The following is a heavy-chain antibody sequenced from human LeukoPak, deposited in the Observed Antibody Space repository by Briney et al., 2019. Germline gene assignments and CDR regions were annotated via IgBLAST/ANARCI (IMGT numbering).Heavy chain of an antibody. D-gene: IGHD1-20*01. J-gene: IGHJ5*01. CDR2: IYVDGST. CDR1: GFTFSSYS. Sequence: GGSLRLSCAASGFTFSSYSMNWVRQAPGKGLEWVSGIYVDGSTYYADSVKGRFTISRDNSRNTLYLQMNSLRAEDTAVYYCPRITAYDDSWGQGTLVTVSS. CDR3: PRITAYDDS. V-gene: IGHV3-53*01.